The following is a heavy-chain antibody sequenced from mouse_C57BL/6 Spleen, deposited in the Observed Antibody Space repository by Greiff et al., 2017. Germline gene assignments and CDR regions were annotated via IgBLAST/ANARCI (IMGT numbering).Heavy chain of an antibody. J-gene: IGHJ3*01. CDR1: GFNIKDDY. Sequence: EVQGVESGAELVRPGASVKLSCTASGFNIKDDYMHWVKQRPEQGLEWIGWIDPENGDTEYASKFQGKATITADTSSNTAYLQLSSLTSEDTAVYYCTTPLGGFAYWGQGTLVTVSA. D-gene: IGHD4-1*01. CDR3: TTPLGGFAY. V-gene: IGHV14-4*01. CDR2: IDPENGDT.